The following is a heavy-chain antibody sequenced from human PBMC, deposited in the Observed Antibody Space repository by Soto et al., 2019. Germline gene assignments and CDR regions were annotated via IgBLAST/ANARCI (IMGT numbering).Heavy chain of an antibody. J-gene: IGHJ6*02. CDR1: GFTFSNAW. CDR3: TTRAIYSSGWSYYYYGMDV. Sequence: GGSLRLSCAASGFTFSNAWMNWVRQAPGKGLEWVGRIKSKTDGGTTDYAAPVKGRFTISRDDSKNTLYLQMNSLKTEDTAVYYCTTRAIYSSGWSYYYYGMDVWGQGTTVTVSS. CDR2: IKSKTDGGTT. D-gene: IGHD6-19*01. V-gene: IGHV3-15*07.